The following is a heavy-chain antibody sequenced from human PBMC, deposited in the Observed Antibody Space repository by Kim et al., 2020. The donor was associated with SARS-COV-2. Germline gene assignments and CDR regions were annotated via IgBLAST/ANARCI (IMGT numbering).Heavy chain of an antibody. Sequence: YADSVRGRFTISRDNSKTTLYLQMNSLGVEDTAVYYCARRFSTAWGMDVWGQGTTVTVSS. D-gene: IGHD2-21*02. V-gene: IGHV3-66*01. CDR3: ARRFSTAWGMDV. J-gene: IGHJ6*02.